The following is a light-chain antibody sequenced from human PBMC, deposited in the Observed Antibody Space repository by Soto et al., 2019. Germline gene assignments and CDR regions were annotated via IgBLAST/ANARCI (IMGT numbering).Light chain of an antibody. J-gene: IGKJ1*01. V-gene: IGKV3-15*01. Sequence: EIVMTQSPATLSVSPGERATLSCRASQSVGSNLAWYQQTPGQAPRLLIYGASTRATGIPARFSGSGSGTEFTLTISSLQSEDFAIYYCQQFNYWPETFGQGTKVEIK. CDR3: QQFNYWPET. CDR2: GAS. CDR1: QSVGSN.